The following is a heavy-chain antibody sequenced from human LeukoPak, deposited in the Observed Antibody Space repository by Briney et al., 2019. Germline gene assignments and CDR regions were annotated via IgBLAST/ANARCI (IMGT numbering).Heavy chain of an antibody. J-gene: IGHJ3*02. CDR3: AKDRRPTYYSDSSGYYFRDAFDM. D-gene: IGHD3-22*01. Sequence: PGGSLRLSCAASGFTFSGSAMHWVRQASGKGLEWVGRIRSKANSYATAYAASVKGRFTISRDDSKNTLYLRMNSLRTEDTAVYYCAKDRRPTYYSDSSGYYFRDAFDMWGQGTMVTVSS. CDR1: GFTFSGSA. V-gene: IGHV3-73*01. CDR2: IRSKANSYAT.